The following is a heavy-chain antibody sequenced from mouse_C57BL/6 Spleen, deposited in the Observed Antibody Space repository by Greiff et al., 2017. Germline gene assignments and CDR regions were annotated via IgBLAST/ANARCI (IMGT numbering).Heavy chain of an antibody. CDR1: GYTFTSYW. D-gene: IGHD2-3*01. CDR3: ARWLLLGGLDY. V-gene: IGHV1-64*01. CDR2: IHPNSGST. J-gene: IGHJ2*01. Sequence: QVQLQQPGAELVKPGASVKLSCKASGYTFTSYWMHWVKQRPGQGLEWIGMIHPNSGSTNYNEKFKSKATLTVDKSSSTAYMQLSSLTSEDSAVYYCARWLLLGGLDYWGQGTTLTVSS.